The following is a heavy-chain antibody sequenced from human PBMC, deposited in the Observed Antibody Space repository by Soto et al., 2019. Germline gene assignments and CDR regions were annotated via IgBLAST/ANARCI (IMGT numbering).Heavy chain of an antibody. Sequence: PGGSLRLSCAASGFTFSSHAMGWVRQAPGKGLEWVSAIGGSGGSTYYADSVKGRFTISRDNSKNTLYLQMNSLRAEDTAVYYCAKAPRGIAARPGYFDYWGQGTLVTVSS. CDR2: IGGSGGST. V-gene: IGHV3-23*01. CDR3: AKAPRGIAARPGYFDY. CDR1: GFTFSSHA. D-gene: IGHD6-6*01. J-gene: IGHJ4*02.